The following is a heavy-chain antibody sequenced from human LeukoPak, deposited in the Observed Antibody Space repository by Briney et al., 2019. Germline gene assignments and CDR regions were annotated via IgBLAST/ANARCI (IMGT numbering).Heavy chain of an antibody. J-gene: IGHJ4*02. Sequence: GGSLRLSCAASGFTFSSYAMSWVRQAPGKGLEWVSSISTKSNIYYADSVKGRFTISRDNTKNSLYLQMNSLRAEDTAVYYCAREESSSSGYYFDYWGQGTLVTVSS. D-gene: IGHD2-2*01. CDR2: ISTKSNI. CDR1: GFTFSSYA. CDR3: AREESSSSGYYFDY. V-gene: IGHV3-21*01.